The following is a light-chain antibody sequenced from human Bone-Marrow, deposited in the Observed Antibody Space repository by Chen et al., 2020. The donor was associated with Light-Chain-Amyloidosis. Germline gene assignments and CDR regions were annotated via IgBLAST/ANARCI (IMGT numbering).Light chain of an antibody. CDR3: SSYTITNTLV. CDR2: EVT. V-gene: IGLV2-14*01. CDR1: SSDVGGDNH. Sequence: QSALTQPASVSGSRGQSITISCTGTSSDVGGDNHVSWYQQHPDKAPKLMIYEVTNLPSWVPDRFSGSKSDNTASLTISGLQTEDEADYFCSSYTITNTLVFGSGTRVTVL. J-gene: IGLJ1*01.